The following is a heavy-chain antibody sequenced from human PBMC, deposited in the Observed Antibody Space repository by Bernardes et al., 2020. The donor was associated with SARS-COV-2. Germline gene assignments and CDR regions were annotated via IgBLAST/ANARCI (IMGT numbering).Heavy chain of an antibody. J-gene: IGHJ4*02. Sequence: GSLRLSCAASGFPFSSYTMNWVRQAPGKGLEWISSISTSSSYISYSDSVRGRFTISRDNAKNSVSLQMNSLRAEDTAVYYCARVDFSNLYYFDYWGQGTPVTVSS. CDR3: ARVDFSNLYYFDY. D-gene: IGHD4-4*01. CDR1: GFPFSSYT. CDR2: ISTSSSYI. V-gene: IGHV3-21*06.